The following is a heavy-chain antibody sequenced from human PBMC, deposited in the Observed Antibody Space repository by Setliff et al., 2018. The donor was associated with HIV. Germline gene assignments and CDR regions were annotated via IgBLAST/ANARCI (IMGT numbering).Heavy chain of an antibody. D-gene: IGHD3-22*01. Sequence: GSLRLSCAASGFTFSSYGMHWVRQAPGKGLEWVAFIRYDGSDKYYADSVKGRFTISRDNFKNTVYLQMSSLRSEDTAVYYCARPQHIYDDSSDDYWGQGTLVTVSS. CDR2: IRYDGSDK. CDR3: ARPQHIYDDSSDDY. J-gene: IGHJ4*02. V-gene: IGHV3-30*02. CDR1: GFTFSSYG.